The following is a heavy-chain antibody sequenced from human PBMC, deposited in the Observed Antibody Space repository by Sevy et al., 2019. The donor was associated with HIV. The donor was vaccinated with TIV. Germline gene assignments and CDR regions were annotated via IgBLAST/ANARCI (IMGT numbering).Heavy chain of an antibody. CDR1: GYTFTSYD. J-gene: IGHJ4*02. D-gene: IGHD3-22*01. CDR3: ARGFFRSSGYGGPGGY. V-gene: IGHV1-8*01. Sequence: ASVKVSCKASGYTFTSYDINWVRQATGQGLEWMGWMNPNSGNTGYAQKFQGRVTMTRNTSIRTAYMELSSLSSEDTAVYYCARGFFRSSGYGGPGGYWGQGTLVTVSS. CDR2: MNPNSGNT.